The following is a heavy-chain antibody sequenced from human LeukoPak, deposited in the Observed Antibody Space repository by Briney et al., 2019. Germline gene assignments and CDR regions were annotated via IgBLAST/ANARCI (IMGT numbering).Heavy chain of an antibody. CDR2: ISTAGQT. Sequence: GGSLRLSCAASGLTVRTNYMHRVRQSPGKGLEWVSVISTAGQTYYADSVKARFIVSRDTSNNTLSLQMNNLRVDDTAVYYCARERLGLDVWGQGTTVTVSS. D-gene: IGHD6-19*01. J-gene: IGHJ6*02. CDR1: GLTVRTNY. CDR3: ARERLGLDV. V-gene: IGHV3-66*01.